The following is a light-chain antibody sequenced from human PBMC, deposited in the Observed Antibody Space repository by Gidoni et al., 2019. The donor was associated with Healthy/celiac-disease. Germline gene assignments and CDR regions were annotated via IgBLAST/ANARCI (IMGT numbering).Light chain of an antibody. V-gene: IGKV1-8*01. J-gene: IGKJ2*01. CDR1: QGISSY. CDR3: QQYYSYPHT. CDR2: AAS. Sequence: AIRITQSPSSLSASTGDRVTITCRASQGISSYLAWYQQKPGKAPKLLIYAASTLQSGVLSRFSGSGSGTDFTLTISCLQSEDFATYYCQQYYSYPHTFGQGTKLEIK.